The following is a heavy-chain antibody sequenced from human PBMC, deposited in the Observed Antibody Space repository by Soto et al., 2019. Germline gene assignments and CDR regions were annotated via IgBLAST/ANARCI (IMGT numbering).Heavy chain of an antibody. CDR1: GFTFSSYS. D-gene: IGHD5-18*01. V-gene: IGHV3-21*01. Sequence: EVQLVESGGGLVKPGGSLRLSCAASGFTFSSYSMNWVRQAPGKGLEWVSSISSSSSYIYYADSVKGRFTISRDNAKNSLYLQMKRLRAEDTAVYYCARDQPGYSYGYGLGYWGQGTLVPVSS. CDR2: ISSSSSYI. J-gene: IGHJ4*02. CDR3: ARDQPGYSYGYGLGY.